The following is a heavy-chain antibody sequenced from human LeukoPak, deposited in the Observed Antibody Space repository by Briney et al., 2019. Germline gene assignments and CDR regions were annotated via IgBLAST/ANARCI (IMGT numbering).Heavy chain of an antibody. D-gene: IGHD3-3*01. CDR2: ISSSSSTI. CDR1: GFTFSSYS. CDR3: ARRSQKGRFLEWLDYYYMDV. Sequence: GGSLRLSCAASGFTFSSYSMNWVRQAPGKGLEWVSYISSSSSTIYYADSVKGRFTISRDNAKNSLYLQMNSLRAEDTAVYYCARRSQKGRFLEWLDYYYMDVWGKGTTVTVSS. J-gene: IGHJ6*03. V-gene: IGHV3-48*01.